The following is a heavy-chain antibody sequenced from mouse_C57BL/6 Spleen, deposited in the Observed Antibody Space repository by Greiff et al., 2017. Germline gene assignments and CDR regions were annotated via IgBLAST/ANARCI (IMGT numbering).Heavy chain of an antibody. J-gene: IGHJ3*01. CDR3: TRNYDYPFAY. V-gene: IGHV1-15*01. Sequence: VQLQQSGAELVRPGASVTLSCKASGYTFTDYEMHWVKQTPVHGLEWIGAIDPETGGTAYTQKFKGKAILTADKSSSTAYMELRSLTSEDSAVYYCTRNYDYPFAYWGQGTLVTVSA. D-gene: IGHD2-4*01. CDR1: GYTFTDYE. CDR2: IDPETGGT.